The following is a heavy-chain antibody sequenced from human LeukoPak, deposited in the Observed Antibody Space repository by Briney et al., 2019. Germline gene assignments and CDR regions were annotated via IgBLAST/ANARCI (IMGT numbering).Heavy chain of an antibody. Sequence: ASVTVSFTSSGYTFTIYGISWVRQAPGQGLEWMGWFSAYNGNTNYAQKLQGRVTMTTDTSTSTAYMELRSLRSDDTAVYYCARGDYDSSGYYDFDYWGQGTLVTVSS. CDR2: FSAYNGNT. J-gene: IGHJ4*02. V-gene: IGHV1-18*01. D-gene: IGHD3-22*01. CDR3: ARGDYDSSGYYDFDY. CDR1: GYTFTIYG.